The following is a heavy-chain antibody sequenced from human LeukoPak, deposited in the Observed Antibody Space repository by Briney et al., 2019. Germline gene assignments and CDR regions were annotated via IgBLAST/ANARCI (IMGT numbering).Heavy chain of an antibody. D-gene: IGHD1-26*01. CDR1: GGSISSSSYY. CDR3: ARLVAGWELLLYYFDY. V-gene: IGHV4-39*01. J-gene: IGHJ4*02. CDR2: IYYSGST. Sequence: SETLSLTCTVSGGSISSSSYYWGWIRQPPGKGLEWIGSIYYSGSTYYNPSLKSRVTISVDTSKNQFSLKLSSVTAADTAVYYCARLVAGWELLLYYFDYWGQGTLVTVSS.